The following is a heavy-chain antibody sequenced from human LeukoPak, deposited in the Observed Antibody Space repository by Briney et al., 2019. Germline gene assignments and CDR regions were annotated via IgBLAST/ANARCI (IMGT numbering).Heavy chain of an antibody. J-gene: IGHJ4*02. V-gene: IGHV1-8*02. CDR2: MNPNSGNT. Sequence: GSSVKVSCKASGGIFSSYAISWVRQATGQGLEWMGWMNPNSGNTGYAQKFQGRVTMTRNTSISTAYMELSSLRSEDTAVYYCARGPRYCSSTSCYYYFDYWGQGTLVTVSS. CDR1: GGIFSSYA. CDR3: ARGPRYCSSTSCYYYFDY. D-gene: IGHD2-2*01.